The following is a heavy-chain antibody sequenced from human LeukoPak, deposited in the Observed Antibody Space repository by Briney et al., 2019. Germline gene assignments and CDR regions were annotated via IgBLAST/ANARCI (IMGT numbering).Heavy chain of an antibody. CDR2: IKQDGSEK. V-gene: IGHV3-7*01. J-gene: IGHJ4*02. Sequence: PGGSLRLSCAASGFTFSSYAMSWVRQAPGKGLEWVANIKQDGSEKFYVDSVKGRFTISRDNAKNSLYLQMNSLRAEDMAVYYCARGGSTSSWFWNDWGQGTLVTVSS. CDR1: GFTFSSYA. D-gene: IGHD6-13*01. CDR3: ARGGSTSSWFWND.